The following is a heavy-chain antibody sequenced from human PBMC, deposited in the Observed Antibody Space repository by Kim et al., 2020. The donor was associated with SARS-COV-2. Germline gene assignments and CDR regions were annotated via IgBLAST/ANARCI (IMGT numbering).Heavy chain of an antibody. V-gene: IGHV3-53*04. CDR3: ARDPGYYGSGSADYYYYGMDV. Sequence: GGSLRLSCAASGFTVSSNYMSWVRQAPGKGLEWVSVIYSGGSTYYADSVKGRFTISRHNSKNTLYLQMNSLRAEDTAVYYCARDPGYYGSGSADYYYYGMDVWGQGTTVTVSS. D-gene: IGHD3-10*01. CDR1: GFTVSSNY. J-gene: IGHJ6*02. CDR2: IYSGGST.